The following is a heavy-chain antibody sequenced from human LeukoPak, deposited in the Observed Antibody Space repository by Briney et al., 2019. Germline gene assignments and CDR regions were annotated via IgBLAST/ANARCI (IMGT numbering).Heavy chain of an antibody. CDR2: IYSSGST. Sequence: SQTLSLTCSVSGGSISSGGYYWSWIRQHPGKGLEWIGRIYSSGSTNYNPSLKSRVTMSVDTSKNHFSLQLSSVTAADTAVYYCARQDYYYDSSGYPIFDYWGQGTLVTVSS. CDR3: ARQDYYYDSSGYPIFDY. J-gene: IGHJ4*02. V-gene: IGHV4-61*02. CDR1: GGSISSGGYY. D-gene: IGHD3-22*01.